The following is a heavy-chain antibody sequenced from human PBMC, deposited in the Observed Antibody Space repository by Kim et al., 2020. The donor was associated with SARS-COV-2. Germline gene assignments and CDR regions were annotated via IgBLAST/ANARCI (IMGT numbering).Heavy chain of an antibody. J-gene: IGHJ5*02. Sequence: SVKSRVTISVDPSKNQFSLQLSSVTAADTAVYYCARGRGWLRFGLNWFDPWGQGTLVTVSS. CDR3: ARGRGWLRFGLNWFDP. D-gene: IGHD5-12*01. V-gene: IGHV4-34*01.